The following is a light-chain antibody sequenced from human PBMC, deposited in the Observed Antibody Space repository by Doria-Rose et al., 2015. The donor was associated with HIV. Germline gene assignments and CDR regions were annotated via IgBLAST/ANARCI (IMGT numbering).Light chain of an antibody. Sequence: EIVMTQSPGTLSLSPGERATLSCRASQSFSSTYLAWYQQKLGQAPSLLIYDGSTRATGIPDRFSASGPGTDFTLTINRLEPEDFALYYCHQYGTSWTFGQGTKVEI. CDR3: HQYGTSWT. CDR1: QSFSSTY. CDR2: DGS. J-gene: IGKJ1*01. V-gene: IGKV3-20*01.